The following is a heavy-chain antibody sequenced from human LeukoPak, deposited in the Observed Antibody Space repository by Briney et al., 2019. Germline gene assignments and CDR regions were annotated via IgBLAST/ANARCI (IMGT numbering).Heavy chain of an antibody. J-gene: IGHJ5*01. CDR3: ARQGSPGGINWFDS. Sequence: PSETLSLTCTVSGGSISSSSYFWGWIRQPPGKRLEWIGSIYYSGSTYYNPSLNSRVTMSVDTSKNQFSLKLSSVTAADTAVYYCARQGSPGGINWFDSWGQGTLVTVSS. D-gene: IGHD2-15*01. CDR2: IYYSGST. CDR1: GGSISSSSYF. V-gene: IGHV4-39*01.